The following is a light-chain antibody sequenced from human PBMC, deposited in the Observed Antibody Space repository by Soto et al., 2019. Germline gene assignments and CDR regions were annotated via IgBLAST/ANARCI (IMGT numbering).Light chain of an antibody. CDR3: SSYTSSSTAV. J-gene: IGLJ3*02. CDR1: SSDVGRYND. Sequence: QSVLTQPASVSGSPGQSITISCTGTSSDVGRYNDVSWYQQHPGKAPKLMIYDVSNRPSGVSNRFSGSKSGNTASLTISGLQAEDEADYYCSSYTSSSTAVFGGGTKVTVL. V-gene: IGLV2-14*03. CDR2: DVS.